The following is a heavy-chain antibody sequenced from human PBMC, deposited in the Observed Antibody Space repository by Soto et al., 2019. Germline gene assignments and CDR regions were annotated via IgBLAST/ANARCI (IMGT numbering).Heavy chain of an antibody. J-gene: IGHJ4*02. V-gene: IGHV3-23*01. CDR1: GFTFSTYA. Sequence: GGSLRLSCAASGFTFSTYAMTWVRQAPGKGLEWVSITTGSGGTTNYAESVQGRFTISRDNSKNTLYLQMNSLRAEDTAVYYCAKTQGFFDFWGQGTLVTVSS. CDR2: TTGSGGTT. CDR3: AKTQGFFDF.